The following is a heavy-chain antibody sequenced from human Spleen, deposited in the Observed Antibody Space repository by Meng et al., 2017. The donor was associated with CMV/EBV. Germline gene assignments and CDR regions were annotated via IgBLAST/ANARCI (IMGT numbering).Heavy chain of an antibody. D-gene: IGHD2-2*02. CDR1: GGSLSGYY. J-gene: IGHJ4*02. Sequence: SQTLSLTCGVYGGSLSGYYWSWIRQPPGKGLEWIGNIYHSGNTYYNPSLKSRVTISVDTSKNQFSLKLSSVTAADTAVYYCARRYCISASCYRGFDYWGQGTLVTVSS. CDR2: IYHSGNT. V-gene: IGHV4-34*01. CDR3: ARRYCISASCYRGFDY.